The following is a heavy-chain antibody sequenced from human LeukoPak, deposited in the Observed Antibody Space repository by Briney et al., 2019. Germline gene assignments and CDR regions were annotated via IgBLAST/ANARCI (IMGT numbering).Heavy chain of an antibody. CDR2: IIPIFGTA. V-gene: IGHV1-69*13. CDR3: ARATSAYYYGSGSSTPYYYYMDV. D-gene: IGHD3-10*01. Sequence: ASVKVSCKASGGTFSSDLINWVRQAPGQGLEWMGGIIPIFGTANYAQKFQGRVTITADESTSTAYMELSSLRSEDTAVYYCARATSAYYYGSGSSTPYYYYMDVWGKGTTVTISS. J-gene: IGHJ6*03. CDR1: GGTFSSDL.